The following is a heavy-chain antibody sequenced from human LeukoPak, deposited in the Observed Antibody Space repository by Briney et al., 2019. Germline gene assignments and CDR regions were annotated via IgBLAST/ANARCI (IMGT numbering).Heavy chain of an antibody. Sequence: SVKVSCKASGGTFSSYAISWVRQAPGQGLEWMGSIITIFGTANYAQKFQGRVTITADKSTSTAYMELSSLRSEDTAVYYCARTNSITIFGVVTRLNGWFDPWGQGTLVTVSS. D-gene: IGHD3-3*01. J-gene: IGHJ5*02. CDR3: ARTNSITIFGVVTRLNGWFDP. CDR1: GGTFSSYA. CDR2: IITIFGTA. V-gene: IGHV1-69*06.